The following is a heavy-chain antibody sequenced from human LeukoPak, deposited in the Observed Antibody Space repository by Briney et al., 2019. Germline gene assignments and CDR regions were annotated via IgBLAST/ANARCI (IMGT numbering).Heavy chain of an antibody. CDR1: GGSISRHF. V-gene: IGHV4-59*11. J-gene: IGHJ3*02. CDR2: IHYSGRT. Sequence: PSETPSLACSVSGGSISRHFWSWIRQPPGKGLEWIAFIHYSGRTKYNPSLQSRVTISIDTSENNFSLKLTSVTAADTAVYYCARLLDNDSSGDPDTFDMWGQGTVVTVSS. D-gene: IGHD3-22*01. CDR3: ARLLDNDSSGDPDTFDM.